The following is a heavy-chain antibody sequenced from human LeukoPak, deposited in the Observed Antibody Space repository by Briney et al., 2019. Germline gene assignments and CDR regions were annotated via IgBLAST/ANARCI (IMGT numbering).Heavy chain of an antibody. CDR1: GIIFDIHW. J-gene: IGHJ4*02. Sequence: GGSLRLSCAASGIIFDIHWMHWVRQAPGKGLEWVAHIIGDGTITSHADSVKGRFTISRDNAKNTLYLQMNGLRADDTAVYYCQRVPKNGYGLGNWGQGTLVTVS. CDR2: IIGDGTIT. D-gene: IGHD5-18*01. CDR3: QRVPKNGYGLGN. V-gene: IGHV3-74*01.